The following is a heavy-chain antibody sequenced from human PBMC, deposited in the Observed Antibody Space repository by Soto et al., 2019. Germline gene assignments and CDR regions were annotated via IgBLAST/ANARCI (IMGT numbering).Heavy chain of an antibody. D-gene: IGHD3-3*01. J-gene: IGHJ6*02. CDR2: ISAYNGNT. CDR3: ARGGRITIFGVVIPPHMDV. V-gene: IGHV1-18*04. Sequence: ASVKVSCKASGYTFTSYGISWVRQAPGQGLEWMGWISAYNGNTNYAQKLQGRVTMTTDTSTSTAYMELRSLRSDDTAVYYCARGGRITIFGVVIPPHMDVWGQGTTVTVSS. CDR1: GYTFTSYG.